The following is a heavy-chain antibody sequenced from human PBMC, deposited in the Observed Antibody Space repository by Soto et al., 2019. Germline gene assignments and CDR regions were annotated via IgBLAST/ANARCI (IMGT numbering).Heavy chain of an antibody. Sequence: ASVKVSCKASGYTFTSYAMHWVRQAPGQRLEWMGWINAGNGNTKYSQKFQGRVTITRDTSASTAYMELSSLRSEDTAVYYCERAPRTTVTTLNYWGQGTLVTVSS. CDR3: ERAPRTTVTTLNY. J-gene: IGHJ4*02. CDR2: INAGNGNT. CDR1: GYTFTSYA. V-gene: IGHV1-3*01. D-gene: IGHD4-4*01.